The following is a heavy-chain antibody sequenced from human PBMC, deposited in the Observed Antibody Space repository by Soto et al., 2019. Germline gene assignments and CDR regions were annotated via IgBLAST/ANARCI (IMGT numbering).Heavy chain of an antibody. D-gene: IGHD1-7*01. CDR1: GVTVRSHD. CDR3: VTSPDGTSGMRE. CDR2: ISSRDSYR. J-gene: IGHJ4*02. Sequence: PWGCLGLGCAACGVTVRSHDMNLVLQAPGKGLEWVSSISSRDSYRYYADSVRGRFTISRDNAENSLYLQMSSLGAEDTAVYYCVTSPDGTSGMREWGQGALVTVSS. V-gene: IGHV3-21*01.